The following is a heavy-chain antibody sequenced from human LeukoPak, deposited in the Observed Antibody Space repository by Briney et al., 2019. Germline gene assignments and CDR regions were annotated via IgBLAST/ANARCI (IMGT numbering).Heavy chain of an antibody. J-gene: IGHJ1*01. CDR3: ARDERGISGSYLGGPPQH. D-gene: IGHD1-26*01. V-gene: IGHV1-46*01. CDR1: GGTFSSYA. CDR2: INPSGGST. Sequence: ASVKVSCKASGGTFSSYAISWVRQAPGQGLEWMGIINPSGGSTSYAQKFQGRVTMTRDMSTSTVYMELSSLRSEDTAVYYCARDERGISGSYLGGPPQHWGQGTLVTVSS.